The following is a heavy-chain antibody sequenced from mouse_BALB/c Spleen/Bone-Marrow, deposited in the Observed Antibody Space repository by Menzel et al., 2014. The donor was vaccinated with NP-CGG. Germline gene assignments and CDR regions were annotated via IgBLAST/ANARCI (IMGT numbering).Heavy chain of an antibody. Sequence: XVQVVESGGGLVKPGGSLKLSCAASGFTFSDYYMYWVRQTPEKRLEWVATISDGGSYTYYPDSVKGRFTISRDNAKNNLFLQVSSLKSEDTAMYYCAREVSMDYWXQGTSVTVSS. CDR3: AREVSMDY. CDR1: GFTFSDYY. CDR2: ISDGGSYT. J-gene: IGHJ4*01. V-gene: IGHV5-4*02.